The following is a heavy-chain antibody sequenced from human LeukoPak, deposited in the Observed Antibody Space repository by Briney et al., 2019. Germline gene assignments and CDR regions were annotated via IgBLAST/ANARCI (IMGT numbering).Heavy chain of an antibody. CDR1: GFTFSSYG. CDR2: ISYDGSNK. D-gene: IGHD3-22*01. CDR3: AKSATDYYDGAFDI. V-gene: IGHV3-30*18. J-gene: IGHJ3*02. Sequence: PGGSLRLSCAASGFTFSSYGMHWVRQAPGKGLEWVAVISYDGSNKYYADSVKGRFTISRDNSKNTLYLQMNSLRAEDTAVYYCAKSATDYYDGAFDIWGQGTMVTVSS.